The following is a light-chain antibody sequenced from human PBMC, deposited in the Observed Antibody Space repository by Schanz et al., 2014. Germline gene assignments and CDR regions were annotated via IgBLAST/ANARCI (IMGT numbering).Light chain of an antibody. Sequence: EIVLTQSPGTLSLSPGERATFSCRASQSVRSTYFAWYQHIPGQAPRLLIYGASSRATGIPDRFSGSGSGTDFTLTISRLEPEDFAVYYCHQFGSSPITFGQGTRLEIK. CDR3: HQFGSSPIT. CDR1: QSVRSTY. CDR2: GAS. V-gene: IGKV3-20*01. J-gene: IGKJ5*01.